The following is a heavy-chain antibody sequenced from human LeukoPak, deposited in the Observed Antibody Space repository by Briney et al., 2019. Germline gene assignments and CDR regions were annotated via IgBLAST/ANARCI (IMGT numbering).Heavy chain of an antibody. CDR1: GFTLRSYW. CDR3: ARHRGYSGDNLCDF. D-gene: IGHD5-12*01. J-gene: IGHJ4*02. CDR2: INQDGGEK. Sequence: PRGSLRLSCAASGFTLRSYWMSWARHGTGKGMEWVAKINQDGGEKYYVAAVKGRFTSCRDNAKNSLDLQMNSLRADDTAVYCRARHRGYSGDNLCDFWGQGTQVTVSS. V-gene: IGHV3-7*01.